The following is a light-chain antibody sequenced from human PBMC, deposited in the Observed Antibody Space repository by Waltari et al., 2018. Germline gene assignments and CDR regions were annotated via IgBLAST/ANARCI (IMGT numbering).Light chain of an antibody. CDR1: QNIRNY. CDR2: AAS. J-gene: IGKJ5*01. V-gene: IGKV1-39*01. CDR3: QQGYSRVT. Sequence: DIQVTQSPSSLSASVGDRVTITCRTRQNIRNYLNWYQQKPGKAPKLLIYAASSLHSDVPSRFSGSGSGADSTLTISSLQPEDYGTYYCQQGYSRVTFGQGTRLEIK.